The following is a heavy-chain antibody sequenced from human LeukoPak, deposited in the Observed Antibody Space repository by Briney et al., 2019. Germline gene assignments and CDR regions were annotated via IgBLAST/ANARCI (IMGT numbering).Heavy chain of an antibody. D-gene: IGHD3-10*01. Sequence: GESLKISCKGSGYSFTNTWIGWVRLMPGKGLEWMGTIYPLDSDTRYSPSFQGQVTISADKSITTAYQQWSSLRASDTAMYYCATVNGSHWFFDYWGQGTLVTVSS. CDR2: IYPLDSDT. V-gene: IGHV5-51*01. CDR1: GYSFTNTW. J-gene: IGHJ4*02. CDR3: ATVNGSHWFFDY.